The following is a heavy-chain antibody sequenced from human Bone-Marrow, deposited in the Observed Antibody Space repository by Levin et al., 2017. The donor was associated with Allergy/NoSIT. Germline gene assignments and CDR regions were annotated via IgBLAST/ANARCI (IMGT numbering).Heavy chain of an antibody. CDR2: ISYDGSNK. CDR3: AKSSPDGDYYFDY. D-gene: IGHD4-17*01. J-gene: IGHJ4*02. V-gene: IGHV3-30*18. Sequence: AGGSLRLSCAASGFTFSSYGMHWVRQAPGKGLEWVAVISYDGSNKYYADSVKGRFTISRDNSKNTLYLQMNSLRAEDTAVYYCAKSSPDGDYYFDYWGQGTLVTVSS. CDR1: GFTFSSYG.